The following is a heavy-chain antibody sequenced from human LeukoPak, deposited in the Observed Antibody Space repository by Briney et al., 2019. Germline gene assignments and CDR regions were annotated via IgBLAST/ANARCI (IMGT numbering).Heavy chain of an antibody. CDR2: ISYDGNTK. CDR3: AREVVGATSAAFDI. V-gene: IGHV3-30*04. D-gene: IGHD1-26*01. J-gene: IGHJ3*02. Sequence: GGSLRLSCLGSGFTFRNYPMYWVRQAPGKVLEWMAVISYDGNTKYYADSVKGRFTISRDNSKNTLYLQMNSLRAEDTAVYYCAREVVGATSAAFDIWGQGTMVTVSS. CDR1: GFTFRNYP.